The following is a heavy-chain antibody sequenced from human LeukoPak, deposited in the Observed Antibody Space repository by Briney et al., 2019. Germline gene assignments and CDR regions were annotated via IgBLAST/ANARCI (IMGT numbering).Heavy chain of an antibody. CDR3: ARDYYGSGGYSTDC. J-gene: IGHJ4*02. D-gene: IGHD3-10*01. CDR2: INPNNGAT. CDR1: GYTFTGYQ. V-gene: IGHV1-2*02. Sequence: ASVKVSCKASGYTFTGYQIHWVRQPPGQGLEWMGWINPNNGATNYAQEFQGRVTMTRDTSIGTAYMELSRLKSDDTALYYCARDYYGSGGYSTDCWGQGTLVTVSS.